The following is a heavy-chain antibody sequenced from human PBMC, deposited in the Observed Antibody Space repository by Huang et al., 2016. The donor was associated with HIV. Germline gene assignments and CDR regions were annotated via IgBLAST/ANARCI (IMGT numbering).Heavy chain of an antibody. D-gene: IGHD3-3*01. CDR3: ARQWTILEWLLGLDV. V-gene: IGHV4-34*02. CDR1: GGSFTGNY. Sequence: QMQLQQRGAGLLKPSETLSLTCGVSGGSFTGNYLTWIRQAPGKGLEWIGEVNDSGATNDNPSVNGRVTRSLDKSNRELSLNLRSVTAADTAVYYCARQWTILEWLLGLDVWGQGTTVIVSS. J-gene: IGHJ6*02. CDR2: VNDSGAT.